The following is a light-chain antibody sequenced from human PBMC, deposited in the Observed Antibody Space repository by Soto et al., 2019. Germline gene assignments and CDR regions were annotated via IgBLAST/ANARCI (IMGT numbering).Light chain of an antibody. J-gene: IGKJ1*01. CDR2: AAS. Sequence: QMPQSPSSLSASVGDRVTITCRASQSISSWLAWYQQKPGKAPKLLIYAASNLESGVPSRFSGSGSGTDFTLTISSLQPEDFATYYCLQDYNNPWTFGQGTKVDIK. CDR1: QSISSW. V-gene: IGKV1-6*01. CDR3: LQDYNNPWT.